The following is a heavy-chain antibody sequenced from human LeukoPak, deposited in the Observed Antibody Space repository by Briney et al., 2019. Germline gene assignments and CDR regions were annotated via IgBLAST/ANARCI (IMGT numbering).Heavy chain of an antibody. V-gene: IGHV3-48*03. Sequence: GGSLRLSCAASGFTFSSYEMNWVRQAPGKGLEWVSYISGSGSTIYYADSVKGRFTISRDNAKNSLYLQMNSLRAEDTALYYCAKDATAVPGTVYMDVWGKGTTVTISS. CDR3: AKDATAVPGTVYMDV. D-gene: IGHD2-2*01. CDR2: ISGSGSTI. CDR1: GFTFSSYE. J-gene: IGHJ6*03.